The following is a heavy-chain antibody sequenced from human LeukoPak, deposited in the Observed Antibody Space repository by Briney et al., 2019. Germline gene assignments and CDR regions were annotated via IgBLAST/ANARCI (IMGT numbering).Heavy chain of an antibody. Sequence: SETLSLTCTVSGDSISSSSYYWGWIRQPPGKGLEWIGSIYYSGSTYYNPSLKSRVTISVDTSKNQFSLKLSSVTAADTAVYYCARGAAAVSWYFDLWGRGTLVTVSS. CDR2: IYYSGST. CDR3: ARGAAAVSWYFDL. D-gene: IGHD6-13*01. V-gene: IGHV4-39*01. J-gene: IGHJ2*01. CDR1: GDSISSSSYY.